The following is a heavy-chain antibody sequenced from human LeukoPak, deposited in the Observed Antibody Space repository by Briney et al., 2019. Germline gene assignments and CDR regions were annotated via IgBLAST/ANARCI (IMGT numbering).Heavy chain of an antibody. J-gene: IGHJ3*02. Sequence: GGSLRLSCAASGFTFSSYGMHWVRQAPGKGLEWVAFIRNDGSYRYYVDSVKGRFTISRDNSKNMLYLQMNSLRAEDTAVYYCARVGVNYYDSSGYYPREAFDIWGQGTMVTVSS. CDR1: GFTFSSYG. CDR2: IRNDGSYR. V-gene: IGHV3-30*02. CDR3: ARVGVNYYDSSGYYPREAFDI. D-gene: IGHD3-22*01.